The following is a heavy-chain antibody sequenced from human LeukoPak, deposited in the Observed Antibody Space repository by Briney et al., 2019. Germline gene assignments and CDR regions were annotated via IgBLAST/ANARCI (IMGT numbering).Heavy chain of an antibody. CDR1: GGSVSRGGYY. V-gene: IGHV4-31*03. CDR2: TSYSEGT. D-gene: IGHD1-26*01. J-gene: IGHJ4*02. CDR3: ATADWESFYFDS. Sequence: PSETLSLTCTVSGGSVSRGGYYWNWIRQHQGKGLEWIGFTSYSEGTYYNPSLMSRITISVDRSQNQFSLKMRDVTAADTAVYFCATADWESFYFDSWGQGALVAVSS.